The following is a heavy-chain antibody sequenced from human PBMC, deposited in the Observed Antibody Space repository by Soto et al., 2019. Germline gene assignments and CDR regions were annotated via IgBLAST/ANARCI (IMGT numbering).Heavy chain of an antibody. CDR1: GYSFTRYW. Sequence: PGESLNISCKGSGYSFTRYWISWVRQMPGKGLEWMGRIDPSESYTNYSPSFQCHVTISADKSISTAYLQRSSLKASYTAMYYCARRLVVVASTQRGMDVWGPGTEGTVYS. V-gene: IGHV5-10-1*01. J-gene: IGHJ6*02. D-gene: IGHD2-15*01. CDR2: IDPSESYT. CDR3: ARRLVVVASTQRGMDV.